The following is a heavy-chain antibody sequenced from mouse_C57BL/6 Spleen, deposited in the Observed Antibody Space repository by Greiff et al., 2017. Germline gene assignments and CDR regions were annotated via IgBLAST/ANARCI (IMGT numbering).Heavy chain of an antibody. CDR3: ARGGNYYDLFAY. V-gene: IGHV1-55*01. J-gene: IGHJ3*01. Sequence: QVQLQQPGAELVKPGASVKMSCKASGYTFTSYWITWVKQRPGQGLEWIGDIYPGSGSTNYNEKFKSKATLTVDKPSSTAYMQLSSLTSDDSAVYYCARGGNYYDLFAYWGQGTLVTVSA. CDR2: IYPGSGST. CDR1: GYTFTSYW. D-gene: IGHD2-4*01.